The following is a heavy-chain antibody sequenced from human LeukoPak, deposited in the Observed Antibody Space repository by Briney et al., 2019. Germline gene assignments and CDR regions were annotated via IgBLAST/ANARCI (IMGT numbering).Heavy chain of an antibody. CDR1: GGSISSSSYY. CDR2: IYYSGST. Sequence: SETLSLTCTVSGGSISSSSYYWGWTRQPPGKGLEWIGSIYYSGSTYYNPSLKSRVTISVDTSKNQFSLKLSSVTAADTAVYYCARNVYCGGDCYFLDYWGQGTLVTVSS. J-gene: IGHJ4*02. CDR3: ARNVYCGGDCYFLDY. V-gene: IGHV4-39*01. D-gene: IGHD2-21*02.